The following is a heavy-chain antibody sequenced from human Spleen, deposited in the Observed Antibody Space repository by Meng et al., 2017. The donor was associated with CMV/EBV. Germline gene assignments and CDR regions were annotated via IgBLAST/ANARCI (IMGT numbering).Heavy chain of an antibody. D-gene: IGHD1-26*01. CDR1: GGSISSSSYY. CDR3: AKWSPGHY. CDR2: INSDGSST. J-gene: IGHJ4*02. Sequence: ETLSLTCTVSGGSISSSSYYWGWIRQPPGKGLVWVSRINSDGSSTSYADSVKGRFTISRDNAKNTLYLQMNSLRAEDTAVYYCAKWSPGHYWGQGTLVTVSS. V-gene: IGHV3-74*01.